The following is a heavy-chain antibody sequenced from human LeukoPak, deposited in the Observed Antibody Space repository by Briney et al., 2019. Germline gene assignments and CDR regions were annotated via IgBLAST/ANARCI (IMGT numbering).Heavy chain of an antibody. J-gene: IGHJ4*02. D-gene: IGHD6-13*01. CDR1: GFTFSIYG. CDR2: MRYDGSNK. Sequence: PGGSLRLSCAASGFTFSIYGMPWVRQAPGKGLEWVAFMRYDGSNKYYADSVKGRFTISRDNSKHTLYLQMNSLRAEDTAVYYCAKDRSSSWYGDYFDYWGQGTLVTVSS. V-gene: IGHV3-30*02. CDR3: AKDRSSSWYGDYFDY.